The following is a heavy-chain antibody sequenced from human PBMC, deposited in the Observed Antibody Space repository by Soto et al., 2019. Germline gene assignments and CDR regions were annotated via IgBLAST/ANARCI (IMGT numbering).Heavy chain of an antibody. CDR2: ISGSGGHT. V-gene: IGHV3-23*01. CDR1: GFSFSSFA. CDR3: AKNNGWDGKSDAFDI. J-gene: IGHJ3*02. D-gene: IGHD6-19*01. Sequence: EVQLLESGGGLVQPGGSLRLSCAASGFSFSSFALTWVRQAPGKGLEWVSAISGSGGHTYYADSVTGRFTISRDNSNNTLNLKMNSLRAEDTALYYCAKNNGWDGKSDAFDIWGQGTMVTVSS.